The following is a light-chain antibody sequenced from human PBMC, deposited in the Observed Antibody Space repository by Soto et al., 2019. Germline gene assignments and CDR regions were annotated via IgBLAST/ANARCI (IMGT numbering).Light chain of an antibody. CDR3: QQYGSSPT. J-gene: IGKJ1*01. CDR2: DVS. V-gene: IGKV3-20*01. CDR1: QSVSSSY. Sequence: EIVLTQSPGTLSLSPGERATLSCRSSQSVSSSYLAWYQQKPGQAPRLLIYDVSSRATGIPYRFSGSGAGSDFTITISRLEPEDFALYYWQQYGSSPTFGQGTKVEIK.